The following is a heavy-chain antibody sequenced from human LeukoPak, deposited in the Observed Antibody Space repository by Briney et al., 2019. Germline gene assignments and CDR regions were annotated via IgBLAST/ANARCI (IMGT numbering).Heavy chain of an antibody. D-gene: IGHD3/OR15-3a*01. CDR1: GFTFSSYA. CDR2: ISGSGGST. V-gene: IGHV3-23*01. Sequence: TGGSLRLSCAASGFTFSSYAMSWVRQAPGKGLEWVSAISGSGGSTYYADSVKGRFTISRDNSKNTLYLQMNSLRAEDTAVYYCARDVTSFMDLGYWGQGTLVTVSS. J-gene: IGHJ4*02. CDR3: ARDVTSFMDLGY.